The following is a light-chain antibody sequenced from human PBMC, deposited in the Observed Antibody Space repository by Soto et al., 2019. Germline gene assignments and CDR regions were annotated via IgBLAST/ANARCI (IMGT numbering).Light chain of an antibody. CDR3: SSYSSTSILEV. V-gene: IGLV2-14*03. CDR2: DVS. Sequence: QSALTQPASVSGSPGQSVTISCTGTSGELGGHTFVSWYQQHPGKAPKLIISDVSNRPSGVSNRFSGSKSGNTASLTISGLQAEDEADYYCSSYSSTSILEVFGTGTKLTVL. CDR1: SGELGGHTF. J-gene: IGLJ1*01.